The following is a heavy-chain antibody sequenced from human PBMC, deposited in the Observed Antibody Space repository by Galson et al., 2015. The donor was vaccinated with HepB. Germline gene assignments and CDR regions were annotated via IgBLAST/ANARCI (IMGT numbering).Heavy chain of an antibody. J-gene: IGHJ6*03. Sequence: SLRLSRAASGFPFDDYAMHWVRQAPGKGLEWVSRISWNSGSIDYAGSVKGRFTISRDNAKNSLYLQMNSLRAEDTALYYCAKSGGMNYYYYMDVWGKGTTVTVSS. CDR2: ISWNSGSI. CDR1: GFPFDDYA. V-gene: IGHV3-9*01. D-gene: IGHD1-26*01. CDR3: AKSGGMNYYYYMDV.